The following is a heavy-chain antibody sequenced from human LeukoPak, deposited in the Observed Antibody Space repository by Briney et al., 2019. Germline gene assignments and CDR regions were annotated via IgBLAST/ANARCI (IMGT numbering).Heavy chain of an antibody. V-gene: IGHV3-7*01. CDR1: GFTFSTYW. D-gene: IGHD1-26*01. Sequence: GGSLRLSCVASGFTFSTYWMNWVRQAPGKGLEWVATIKEDGSEKYYVDSVKGRFTISRDNAKNSLYLQLNSMRAEDTAVYYCGRRGSYLDYWGQGTLVTVSS. CDR3: GRRGSYLDY. CDR2: IKEDGSEK. J-gene: IGHJ4*02.